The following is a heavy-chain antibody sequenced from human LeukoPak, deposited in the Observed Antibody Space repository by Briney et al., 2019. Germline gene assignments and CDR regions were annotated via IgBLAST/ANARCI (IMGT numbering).Heavy chain of an antibody. Sequence: PSETLSLTCTVSGGSISSYYRRWIRQPPGMGLEWIGYIYSSGSTNYNPSIKSRLTISLDTPKNQFSLNLGSVTAADTAVYYCARSYTSRDDGFVHWGERTLVTVSS. CDR1: GGSISSYY. D-gene: IGHD3-16*01. CDR3: ARSYTSRDDGFVH. V-gene: IGHV4-59*01. CDR2: IYSSGST. J-gene: IGHJ4*02.